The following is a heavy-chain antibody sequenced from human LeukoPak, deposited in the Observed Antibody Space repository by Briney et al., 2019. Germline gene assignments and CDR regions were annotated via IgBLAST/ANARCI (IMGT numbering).Heavy chain of an antibody. CDR1: GGTFSSYA. D-gene: IGHD6-19*01. CDR3: AREGVEQWLVGRLDV. Sequence: SVKVSCKASGGTFSSYAISWVRQAPGQGREWMGGIIPIFGTANYAQKFQGRVTITVDESTSTAYMELSSLRSEDTAVYYCAREGVEQWLVGRLDVWGKGTTVTVSS. V-gene: IGHV1-69*13. CDR2: IIPIFGTA. J-gene: IGHJ6*04.